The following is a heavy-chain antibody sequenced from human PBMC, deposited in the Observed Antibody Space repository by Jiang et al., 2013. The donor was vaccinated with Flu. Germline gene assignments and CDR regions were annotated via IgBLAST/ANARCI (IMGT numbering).Heavy chain of an antibody. CDR3: ARITPDAFDI. D-gene: IGHD3-16*01. CDR2: IYYSGST. V-gene: IGHV4-39*07. CDR1: GGSISSSSYY. J-gene: IGHJ3*02. Sequence: CTVSGGSISSSSYYWGWIRQPPGKGLEWIGSIYYSGSTYYNPSLKSRVTISVDTSKNQFSLKLSSVTAADTAVYYCARITPDAFDIWGQGTMVTVSS.